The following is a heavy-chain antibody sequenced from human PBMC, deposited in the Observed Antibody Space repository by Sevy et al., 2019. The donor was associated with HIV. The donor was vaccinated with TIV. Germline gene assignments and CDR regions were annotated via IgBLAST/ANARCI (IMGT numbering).Heavy chain of an antibody. CDR3: ARKYDSSGYFDY. Sequence: GGSLRLSCAASGFTFSSYAMNWVRQAPGKGLEWVSGISGSGGSGDKTNYADSVKGRFTISRDDSKNSLYLQLNSLRSEDTAIYYCARKYDSSGYFDYWGQGTLVTVSS. V-gene: IGHV3-23*01. CDR2: ISGSGGSGDKT. J-gene: IGHJ4*02. CDR1: GFTFSSYA. D-gene: IGHD3-22*01.